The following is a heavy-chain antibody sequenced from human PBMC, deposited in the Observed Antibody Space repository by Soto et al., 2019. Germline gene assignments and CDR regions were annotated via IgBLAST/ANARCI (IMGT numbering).Heavy chain of an antibody. V-gene: IGHV4-4*02. Sequence: QVQLQESGPGLVKPSGTLSLTCAVSSGSISSSNWWSWVRQPPGKGLEWIGEIYHSGSTNYNPSLKSRVTISADKSKNQFSLKLSSVTAADTAVYYCARIRPTRLGYFDLWGRGTLVTVSS. CDR3: ARIRPTRLGYFDL. CDR2: IYHSGST. D-gene: IGHD4-17*01. CDR1: SGSISSSNW. J-gene: IGHJ2*01.